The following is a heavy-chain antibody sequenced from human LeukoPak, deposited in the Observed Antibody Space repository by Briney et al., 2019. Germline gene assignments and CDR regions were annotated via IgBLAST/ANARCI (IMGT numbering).Heavy chain of an antibody. CDR2: INSDGSST. Sequence: PGGPLRLSCAASGFTFSSYWMHWVRQAPGKGLVWVSRINSDGSSTSYADSVKGRFTISRDNAKNTLYLQMNSLRAEDTAVYYCARDSRYGSGSYYPDDYFDYWGQGTLVTVSS. D-gene: IGHD3-10*01. V-gene: IGHV3-74*01. J-gene: IGHJ4*02. CDR3: ARDSRYGSGSYYPDDYFDY. CDR1: GFTFSSYW.